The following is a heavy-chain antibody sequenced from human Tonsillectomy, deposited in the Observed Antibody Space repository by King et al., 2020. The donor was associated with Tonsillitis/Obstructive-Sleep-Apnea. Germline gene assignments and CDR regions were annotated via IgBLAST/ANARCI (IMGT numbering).Heavy chain of an antibody. J-gene: IGHJ6*02. CDR2: ISGSGGST. D-gene: IGHD2-15*01. V-gene: IGHV3-23*04. Sequence: VQLVESGGGLVQPGGSLRLSCAASGFTFSSYAMSWVRQAPGKGLEWVSAISGSGGSTYYADSVKRRFTISRDNSKNTLYLQMNSLRAEDTAVYYCAKDLVVVVAATLAPYGMDVWGQGTTVTVSS. CDR3: AKDLVVVVAATLAPYGMDV. CDR1: GFTFSSYA.